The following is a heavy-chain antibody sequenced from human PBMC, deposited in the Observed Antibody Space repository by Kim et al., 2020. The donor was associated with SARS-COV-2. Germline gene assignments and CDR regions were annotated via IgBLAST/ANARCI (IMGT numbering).Heavy chain of an antibody. V-gene: IGHV3-23*01. D-gene: IGHD4-17*01. J-gene: IGHJ4*02. Sequence: ADSVKGRFTISRDNSKSTLYLQMNSLRAEDTAVYYCAKDQGDYGGNSGAYWGQGTLVTVSS. CDR3: AKDQGDYGGNSGAY.